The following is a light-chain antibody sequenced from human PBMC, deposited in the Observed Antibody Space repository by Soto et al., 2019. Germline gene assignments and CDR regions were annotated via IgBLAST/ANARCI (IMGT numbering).Light chain of an antibody. CDR3: QQRGDWPLT. J-gene: IGKJ4*01. Sequence: EIVLTQSPATLSLSPGERATLSCRASQSVASYLAWYQQKPGQAPRLLLYDASIRATGTPARFSGSASGTDFTLTISSLEPEDFAVYYCQQRGDWPLTFGGGTRVEIK. CDR2: DAS. V-gene: IGKV3-11*01. CDR1: QSVASY.